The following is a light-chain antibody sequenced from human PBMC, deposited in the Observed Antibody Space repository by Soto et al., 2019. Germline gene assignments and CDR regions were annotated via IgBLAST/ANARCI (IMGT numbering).Light chain of an antibody. CDR2: GVS. Sequence: EVVMTQSPATLSVSPGESAILSCRASRSVNNNYLAWYQQKPGQAPRLLIYGVSTRATDTPARFSGSGSGTEFTLMISSLQSEDFAVYYCQQYDNWPSTFGQGTRLEIK. CDR3: QQYDNWPST. CDR1: RSVNNN. V-gene: IGKV3-15*01. J-gene: IGKJ5*01.